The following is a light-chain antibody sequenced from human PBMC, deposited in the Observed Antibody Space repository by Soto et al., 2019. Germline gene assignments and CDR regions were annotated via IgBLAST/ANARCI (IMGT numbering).Light chain of an antibody. J-gene: IGKJ2*01. CDR2: KAS. CDR3: QHYYSSFPYT. Sequence: DIQMTQSPSTLSASVGDRVTITCRASQSISSWLAWYQQKPGKAPKLLIYKASSLESGVPSRFSGSGSGTEFTRTISSLQPDDFATYYCQHYYSSFPYTFGQGTQLEIK. CDR1: QSISSW. V-gene: IGKV1-5*03.